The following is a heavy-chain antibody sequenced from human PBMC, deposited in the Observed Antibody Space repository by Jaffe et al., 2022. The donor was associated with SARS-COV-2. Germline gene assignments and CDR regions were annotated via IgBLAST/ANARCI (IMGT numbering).Heavy chain of an antibody. CDR3: AREQGDSSYYYGMDV. CDR1: GGSISSGSYY. Sequence: QVQLQESGPGLVKPSQTLSLTCTVSGGSISSGSYYWSWIRQPAGKGLEWIGRIYTSGSTNYNPSLKSRVTISVDTSKNQFSLKLSSVTAADTAVYYCAREQGDSSYYYGMDVWGQGTTVTVSS. CDR2: IYTSGST. J-gene: IGHJ6*02. D-gene: IGHD6-13*01. V-gene: IGHV4-61*02.